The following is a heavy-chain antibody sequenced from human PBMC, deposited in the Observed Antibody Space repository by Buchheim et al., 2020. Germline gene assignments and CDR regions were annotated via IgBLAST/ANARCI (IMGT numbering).Heavy chain of an antibody. J-gene: IGHJ3*02. CDR2: INHSGST. V-gene: IGHV4-34*01. Sequence: QVQLQQWGAGLLKPSETLSLTCAVYGGSFSGYYWSWIRQPPGKGLERIGEINHSGSTNYNPSLKSRVTISVDTSKNQFSLKLSSVTAADTAVYYCARGFITIFGVVYHDAFDIWGQGT. CDR3: ARGFITIFGVVYHDAFDI. D-gene: IGHD3-3*01. CDR1: GGSFSGYY.